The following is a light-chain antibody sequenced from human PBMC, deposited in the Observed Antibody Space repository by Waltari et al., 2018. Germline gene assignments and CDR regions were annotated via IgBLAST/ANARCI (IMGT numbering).Light chain of an antibody. Sequence: EIVFTQSPGTLSLSPGESATLSCRASQSVSSNLAWYQQKPGQAPRRLIYGASSRATGIPDRFSGSGSGTDFTLTISRLEPEDFAAYYCQQYGSSPITFGQGTRLEIK. CDR2: GAS. J-gene: IGKJ5*01. V-gene: IGKV3-20*01. CDR3: QQYGSSPIT. CDR1: QSVSSN.